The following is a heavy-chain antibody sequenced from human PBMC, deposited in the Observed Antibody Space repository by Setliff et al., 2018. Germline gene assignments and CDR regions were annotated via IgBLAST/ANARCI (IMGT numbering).Heavy chain of an antibody. CDR2: MNPSSGNT. J-gene: IGHJ6*02. Sequence: ASVKVSCKASGYTFTSYDINWVRQATGQGLEWMGWMNPSSGNTGYAQKFQGRVTMTRNTSISTAYMELSGLRSEDTAVYYCATYCSGGSCYSFLYNYYYYGMDVWGQGTTVTVSS. CDR1: GYTFTSYD. V-gene: IGHV1-8*02. CDR3: ATYCSGGSCYSFLYNYYYYGMDV. D-gene: IGHD2-15*01.